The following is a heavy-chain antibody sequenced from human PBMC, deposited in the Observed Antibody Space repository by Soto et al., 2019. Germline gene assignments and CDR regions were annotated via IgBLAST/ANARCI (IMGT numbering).Heavy chain of an antibody. CDR3: ARVDPRVVVVAATSLDY. CDR2: IKQDGSEK. D-gene: IGHD2-15*01. J-gene: IGHJ4*02. V-gene: IGHV3-7*03. CDR1: GFTFSSYW. Sequence: EVQLVESGGGLVQPGGSLRLSCAASGFTFSSYWMSWVRQAPGKGLEWVANIKQDGSEKYYVDSVKGRFTISRDNAKNSLYMQMNSLRAEDTAVYYCARVDPRVVVVAATSLDYWGQGTLVTVSS.